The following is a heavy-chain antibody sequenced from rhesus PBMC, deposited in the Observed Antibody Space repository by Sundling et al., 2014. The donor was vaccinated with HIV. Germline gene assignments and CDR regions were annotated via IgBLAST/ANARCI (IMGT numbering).Heavy chain of an antibody. CDR1: GGSISSYY. CDR2: MSGRGGTD. D-gene: IGHD1-32*01. Sequence: QVQLQESGPGLVKPSETLSLTCAASGGSISSYYWSWIRQPPGKGLEWIGRMSGRGGTDDYNPSLKRRVAISTDRSKKQFSLKLASVTAADTAVYYCARGPSNWNYFDPWGPESWSPVSS. V-gene: IGHV4-173*01. J-gene: IGHJ4*01. CDR3: ARGPSNWNYFDP.